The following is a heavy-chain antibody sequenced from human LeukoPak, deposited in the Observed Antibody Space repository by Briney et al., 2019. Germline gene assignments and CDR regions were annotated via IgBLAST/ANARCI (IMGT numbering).Heavy chain of an antibody. CDR2: INQDGSEK. V-gene: IGHV3-7*02. CDR3: ARLYGTYPGWFDP. J-gene: IGHJ5*02. CDR1: GFTFSSYW. Sequence: GGSLRLSCAASGFTFSSYWMSWVRQAPGKGLQWVANINQDGSEKYYVDSVKGRFTISRDNAKNSLYLQMKSLRTEDTAVYYCARLYGTYPGWFDPWGQGTLVTVSS. D-gene: IGHD4-17*01.